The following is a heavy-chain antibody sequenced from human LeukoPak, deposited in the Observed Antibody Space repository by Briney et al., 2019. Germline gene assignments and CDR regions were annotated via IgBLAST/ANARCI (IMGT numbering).Heavy chain of an antibody. Sequence: ASVTVSCKVSGYTLTELSMHWVRQAPGKGLEWMGGFDPEDGETIYAQKFQGRVTMTEDTSTDTAYMELSSLRSEDTAVYYCAGRLGRFYYYGSGSYLGLDYWGQGTLVTVSS. CDR1: GYTLTELS. D-gene: IGHD3-10*01. CDR3: AGRLGRFYYYGSGSYLGLDY. J-gene: IGHJ4*02. V-gene: IGHV1-24*01. CDR2: FDPEDGET.